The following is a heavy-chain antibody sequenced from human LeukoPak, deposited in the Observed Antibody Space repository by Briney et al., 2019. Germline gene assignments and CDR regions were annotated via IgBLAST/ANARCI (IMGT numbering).Heavy chain of an antibody. CDR1: GFTFSGCA. CDR3: AAGVGYTYGLSLGATALISDI. D-gene: IGHD5-18*01. Sequence: ASVKVSCKASGFTFSGCAMQWLRQTRGQRLEWIGWVVVGTGKKDYAQRFQERVTITTDMTTSTAYMELSSLRSEDRAVYYCAAGVGYTYGLSLGATALISDIWGQGTKVTVS. J-gene: IGHJ3*02. CDR2: VVVGTGKK. V-gene: IGHV1-58*02.